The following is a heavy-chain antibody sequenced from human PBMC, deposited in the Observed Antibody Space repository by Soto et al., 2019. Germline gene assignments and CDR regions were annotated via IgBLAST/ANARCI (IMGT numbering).Heavy chain of an antibody. Sequence: GGSLSLSCAASGFTFSYHYMDLVRQAPGKGLGGVGRIINKANRYTTEYAASVKGRFTISRDDSRNSLDLQMNSLQTGDTAVYYCTSDDPIAPGTFDYWGQGALVTVSS. V-gene: IGHV3-72*01. D-gene: IGHD6-13*01. J-gene: IGHJ4*01. CDR2: IINKANRYTT. CDR3: TSDDPIAPGTFDY. CDR1: GFTFSYHY.